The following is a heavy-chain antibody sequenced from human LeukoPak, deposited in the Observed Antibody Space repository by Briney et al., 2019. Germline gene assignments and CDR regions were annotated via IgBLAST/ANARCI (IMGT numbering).Heavy chain of an antibody. J-gene: IGHJ4*02. CDR1: GGSISSGGYY. V-gene: IGHV4-61*02. D-gene: IGHD3/OR15-3a*01. Sequence: PSETLSLTCTVSGGSISSGGYYWSWIRQPAGKGLEWIGRIYTSGSTIYNPSLKSRVTISVDTSKNQFSLKLSSVTAADTAVYYCARRFWRDLWTAYYPESFDYWGQGTLVIVSS. CDR3: ARRFWRDLWTAYYPESFDY. CDR2: IYTSGST.